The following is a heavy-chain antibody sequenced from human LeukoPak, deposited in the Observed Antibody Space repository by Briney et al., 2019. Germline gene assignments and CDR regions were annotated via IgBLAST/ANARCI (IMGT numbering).Heavy chain of an antibody. Sequence: SVKVSCKASGGTFSSYAISWVRQAPGQGLEWMGRIIPILGIANYAQKFQGRVTITADKSTSAAYMELSSLRSEDTAVYYCARDSQEPGYYYYYGMDVWGQGTTVTASS. CDR2: IIPILGIA. J-gene: IGHJ6*02. V-gene: IGHV1-69*04. D-gene: IGHD1-14*01. CDR3: ARDSQEPGYYYYYGMDV. CDR1: GGTFSSYA.